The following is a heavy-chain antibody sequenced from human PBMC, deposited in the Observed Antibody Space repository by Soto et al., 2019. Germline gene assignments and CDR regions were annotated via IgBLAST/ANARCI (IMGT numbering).Heavy chain of an antibody. V-gene: IGHV3-53*02. Sequence: EVQLVETGGGLIQPGGSLRLSCLASGFTDTSHYMIWVRQPPGKGLEWVSTTFTGGSTHYSDSVKGRFSVSRDNSKNTVYLQMNNLRVEDTAIYYCAKKPPSSIQGWAFGMDVWGQGTTVSVSS. D-gene: IGHD1-26*01. J-gene: IGHJ6*02. CDR3: AKKPPSSIQGWAFGMDV. CDR1: GFTDTSHY. CDR2: TFTGGST.